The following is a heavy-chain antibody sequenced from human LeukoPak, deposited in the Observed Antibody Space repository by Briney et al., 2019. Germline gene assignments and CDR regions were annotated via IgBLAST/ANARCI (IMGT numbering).Heavy chain of an antibody. CDR1: GGSISSSSYY. Sequence: PSETLSLTCTVSGGSISSSSYYWDWIRQPPGKGLEWIGSIYYSGSTYYNPSLKSRVTISVDTSENQFSLKLSSVTAADTAVYYCARALGYCTNGVCYFSYYYYYMDVWGKGTTVTVSS. V-gene: IGHV4-39*07. D-gene: IGHD2-8*01. CDR2: IYYSGST. J-gene: IGHJ6*03. CDR3: ARALGYCTNGVCYFSYYYYYMDV.